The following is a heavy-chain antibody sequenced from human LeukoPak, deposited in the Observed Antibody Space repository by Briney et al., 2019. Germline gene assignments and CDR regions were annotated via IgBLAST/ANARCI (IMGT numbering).Heavy chain of an antibody. J-gene: IGHJ4*02. Sequence: PSETLSLTCTVSGGSISSRSYYWGWVRQPPGKGLEWIGTIYHSGSTYYNPSLKSRLIISVDTSKNQFSLKLSSVTAADTAVYYCARHFPGGSGYLYYFDYWGQGTLVTVSP. CDR3: ARHFPGGSGYLYYFDY. CDR1: GGSISSRSYY. D-gene: IGHD3-3*01. V-gene: IGHV4-39*01. CDR2: IYHSGST.